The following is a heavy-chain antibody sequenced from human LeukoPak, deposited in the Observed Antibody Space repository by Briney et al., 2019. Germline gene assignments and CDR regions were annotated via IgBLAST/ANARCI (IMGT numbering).Heavy chain of an antibody. J-gene: IGHJ4*02. CDR1: GGSISSGGYY. D-gene: IGHD6-13*01. Sequence: SETLSLTCTVSGGSISSGGYYWSWIRQHPVKGLEWIGYIYFSGSTYYNPSLKSRVTISVDTSKNQFSLNLSSVTDADTAVYYCARGYTSSLRYFDHWGQGTLVTVSS. CDR3: ARGYTSSLRYFDH. V-gene: IGHV4-31*03. CDR2: IYFSGST.